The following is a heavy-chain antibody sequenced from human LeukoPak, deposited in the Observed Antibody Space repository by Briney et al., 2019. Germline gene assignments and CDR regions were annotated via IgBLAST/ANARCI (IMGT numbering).Heavy chain of an antibody. J-gene: IGHJ4*02. CDR1: GFTFSSYS. D-gene: IGHD5-18*01. CDR3: ARDWNTAMFY. V-gene: IGHV3-48*04. CDR2: ISSSSSTI. Sequence: GGSLRLSCAASGFTFSSYSMNWVRKAPGKGLEWVSYISSSSSTIYYADSVKGRFTISRDNAKNSLYLQMNSLRGEDTAVYYCARDWNTAMFYWGQGTLVTVSS.